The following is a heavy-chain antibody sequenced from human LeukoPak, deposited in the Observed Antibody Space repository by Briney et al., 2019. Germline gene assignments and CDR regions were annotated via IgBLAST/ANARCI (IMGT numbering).Heavy chain of an antibody. V-gene: IGHV3-30*02. J-gene: IGHJ4*02. D-gene: IGHD3-3*01. CDR1: GFTFSSYG. CDR3: AKDPRTYYDFWSGYHRWYFDY. Sequence: PGGSLRLSCAASGFTFSSYGMHWVRQAPGKGLEWVAFIRYDGSNKYYADSVMGRFTISRDNSKNTLYLQMNSLRAEDTAVYYCAKDPRTYYDFWSGYHRWYFDYWGQGTLVTVSS. CDR2: IRYDGSNK.